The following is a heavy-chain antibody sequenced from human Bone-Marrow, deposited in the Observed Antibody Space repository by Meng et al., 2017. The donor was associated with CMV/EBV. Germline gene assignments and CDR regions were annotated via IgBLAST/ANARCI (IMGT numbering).Heavy chain of an antibody. V-gene: IGHV1-46*01. CDR2: INPSGGST. J-gene: IGHJ5*02. CDR3: ARGGYQLLSIASSGFDP. D-gene: IGHD2-2*01. Sequence: ASVKVSCKASGYTFTSYYMHWVRQAPGQGLEWVGIINPSGGSTSYAQKFQGRVTMTRDTSTSTVYMELSSLRSEDTAVYYCARGGYQLLSIASSGFDPWGQGTLVTVSS. CDR1: GYTFTSYY.